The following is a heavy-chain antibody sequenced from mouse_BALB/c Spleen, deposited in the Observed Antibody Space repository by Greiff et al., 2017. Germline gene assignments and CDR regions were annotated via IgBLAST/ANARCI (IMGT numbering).Heavy chain of an antibody. D-gene: IGHD1-1*01. Sequence: EVKVVESGGGLVKPGGSLKLSCAASGFTFSSYTMSWVRQTPEKRLEWVATISSGGSYTYYPDSVKGRFTISRDNAKNTLYLQMSSLKSEDTAMYYCASYYYGSSYDAMDYWGQGTSVTVSS. CDR3: ASYYYGSSYDAMDY. J-gene: IGHJ4*01. CDR2: ISSGGSYT. CDR1: GFTFSSYT. V-gene: IGHV5-6-4*01.